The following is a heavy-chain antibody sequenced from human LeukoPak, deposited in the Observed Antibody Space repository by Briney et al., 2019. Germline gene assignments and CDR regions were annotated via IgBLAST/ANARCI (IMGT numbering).Heavy chain of an antibody. V-gene: IGHV1-18*01. CDR2: ISAYNGNT. Sequence: ASVKVSCKASGYTFTSYGISWVRQAPGQGLEWMGWISAYNGNTNYAQKLQGRVTMTTDTSASTAYMELRSLRSDDTAVYYCARNHALRLLEWLSRRGDAFDIWGQGTMVTVSS. CDR1: GYTFTSYG. CDR3: ARNHALRLLEWLSRRGDAFDI. J-gene: IGHJ3*02. D-gene: IGHD3-3*01.